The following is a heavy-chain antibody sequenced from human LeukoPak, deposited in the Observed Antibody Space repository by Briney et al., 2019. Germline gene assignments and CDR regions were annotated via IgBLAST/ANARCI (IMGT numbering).Heavy chain of an antibody. CDR3: ARALLGSSMVFDY. CDR2: IYYSGST. J-gene: IGHJ4*02. Sequence: SETLSLTCAVSGGSISSGGYSWSWIRQPPGKGLEWIGYIYYSGSTNYNPSLKSRVTMSVDTSKNQFSLKLSSVTAADTAVYYCARALLGSSMVFDYWGQGTLVTVSS. D-gene: IGHD3-10*01. V-gene: IGHV4-61*08. CDR1: GGSISSGGYS.